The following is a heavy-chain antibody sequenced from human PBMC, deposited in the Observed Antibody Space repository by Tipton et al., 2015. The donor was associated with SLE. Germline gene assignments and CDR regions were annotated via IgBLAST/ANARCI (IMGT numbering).Heavy chain of an antibody. CDR1: GGSISSYF. CDR2: IYYSGST. Sequence: TLSLTCIVSGGSISSYFCTWSRQPPGGGLEWIGYIYYSGSTNYHPSLKSRATISIDTSKKQFSLNLRSVTAADTAVYYCAATTMSIGGAFDIWGQGTMVTVSS. V-gene: IGHV4-59*03. J-gene: IGHJ3*02. CDR3: AATTMSIGGAFDI. D-gene: IGHD6-6*01.